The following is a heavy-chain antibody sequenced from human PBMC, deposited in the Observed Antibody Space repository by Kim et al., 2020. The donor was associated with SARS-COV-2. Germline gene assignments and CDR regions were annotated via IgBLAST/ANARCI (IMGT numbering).Heavy chain of an antibody. D-gene: IGHD3-10*01. Sequence: KYSQKFQGRVTITRDTSARTAYMELSSLRSEDTAVYYCARRGSGSFGFDPWGQGTLVTVSS. V-gene: IGHV1-3*01. CDR3: ARRGSGSFGFDP. J-gene: IGHJ5*02.